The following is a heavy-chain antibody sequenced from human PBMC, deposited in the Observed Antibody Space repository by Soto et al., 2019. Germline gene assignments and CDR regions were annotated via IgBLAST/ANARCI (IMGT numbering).Heavy chain of an antibody. V-gene: IGHV4-30-2*01. CDR2: IYHSGST. Sequence: QLQLQESGSGLVKPSQTLSLTCAVSGGSISSGGYSWSWIRQPPGKGLEWIGYIYHSGSTYYNPYLNRRVIIAVDRSKNQVSLKLSSVTAADTAVYSCARGMPECTNGVCCYYWGQGTPVTVSS. CDR1: GGSISSGGYS. D-gene: IGHD2-8*01. J-gene: IGHJ4*02. CDR3: ARGMPECTNGVCCYY.